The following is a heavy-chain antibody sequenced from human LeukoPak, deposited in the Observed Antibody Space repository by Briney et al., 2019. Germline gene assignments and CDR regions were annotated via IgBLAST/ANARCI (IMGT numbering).Heavy chain of an antibody. Sequence: GCISAYNGNTNYAQKLQGRVTMTTDTSTSTAYMELRSLRSDDTAVYYCARVGAKRAFDIWGQGTMVTVSS. D-gene: IGHD1-26*01. J-gene: IGHJ3*02. CDR3: ARVGAKRAFDI. V-gene: IGHV1-18*01. CDR2: ISAYNGNT.